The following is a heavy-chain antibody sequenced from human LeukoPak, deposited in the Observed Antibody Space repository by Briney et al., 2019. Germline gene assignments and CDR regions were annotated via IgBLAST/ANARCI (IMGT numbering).Heavy chain of an antibody. CDR2: MNPNSGNT. V-gene: IGHV1-8*01. Sequence: GASVTVSCKASGYTFTSYDINWVRQATGQGLEWMGWMNPNSGNTGYAQKFQGRVTMTRNTSISTAYMELSSLRSEDTAVYYCASVRGGWWLGYYFDYWGQGTLVTVSS. CDR1: GYTFTSYD. CDR3: ASVRGGWWLGYYFDY. D-gene: IGHD6-19*01. J-gene: IGHJ4*02.